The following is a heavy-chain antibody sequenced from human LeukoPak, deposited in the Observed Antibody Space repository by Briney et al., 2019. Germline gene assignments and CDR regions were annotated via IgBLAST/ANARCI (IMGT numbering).Heavy chain of an antibody. V-gene: IGHV3-23*01. CDR2: LLSMGITT. J-gene: IGHJ4*01. D-gene: IGHD6-19*01. CDR3: AKGIYSSGWSYFDY. Sequence: SLTLSCPASAFIFSNSAISWVSHPPGKGLEWVSSLLSMGITTYYADSVKDWFTIHRDNSKNTTYLQMNSLRAEDTAVYYCAKGIYSSGWSYFDYWGHGTLVTVSS. CDR1: AFIFSNSA.